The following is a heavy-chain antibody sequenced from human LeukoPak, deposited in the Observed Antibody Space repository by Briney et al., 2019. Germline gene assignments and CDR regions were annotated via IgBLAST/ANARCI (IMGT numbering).Heavy chain of an antibody. D-gene: IGHD4-11*01. CDR1: GFTFSSYA. J-gene: IGHJ3*02. Sequence: PGGSLRLSCAASGFTFSSYAMSWVRQAPGKGLEWVSAISGSGGSTYYADSVKGRFTISRDNSKNTLYLQMNSLRVEDTALYYCARAATVLGAFDIWGQGTMVTVSS. V-gene: IGHV3-23*01. CDR2: ISGSGGST. CDR3: ARAATVLGAFDI.